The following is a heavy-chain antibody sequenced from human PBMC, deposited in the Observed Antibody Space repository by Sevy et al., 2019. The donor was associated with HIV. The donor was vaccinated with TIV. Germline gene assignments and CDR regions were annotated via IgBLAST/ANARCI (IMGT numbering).Heavy chain of an antibody. Sequence: GGFLRLSCTASGFTFGDYAMSWFRQAPGKGLEWVGFIRSKAYGGTTEYAASVKGRFTISRDDSKSIAYLQMNSLKTEDTAVYYCTRDDGAPKYYDFWSGYYPYNWFDPWGQGTLVTVSS. V-gene: IGHV3-49*03. CDR3: TRDDGAPKYYDFWSGYYPYNWFDP. D-gene: IGHD3-3*01. J-gene: IGHJ5*02. CDR1: GFTFGDYA. CDR2: IRSKAYGGTT.